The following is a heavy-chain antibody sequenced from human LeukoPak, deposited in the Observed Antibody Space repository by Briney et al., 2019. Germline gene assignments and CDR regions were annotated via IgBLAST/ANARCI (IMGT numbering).Heavy chain of an antibody. D-gene: IGHD3-3*01. CDR3: ARGLTIFGVVSPLDY. V-gene: IGHV1-46*01. Sequence: ASVKVSCKASGYTFTSYYMHWVRQAPGQGLEWIGIINPSGGSTSYAQKFQGRVTMTRDTSTSTVYMELSSLRSEDTAVYYCARGLTIFGVVSPLDYWGQGTLVTVSS. CDR2: INPSGGST. CDR1: GYTFTSYY. J-gene: IGHJ4*02.